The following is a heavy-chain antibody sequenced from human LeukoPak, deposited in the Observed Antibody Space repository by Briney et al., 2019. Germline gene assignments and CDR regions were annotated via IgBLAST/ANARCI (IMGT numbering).Heavy chain of an antibody. CDR3: ARSAYPGNSVIED. CDR1: GLTFRSYW. D-gene: IGHD4-23*01. J-gene: IGHJ4*02. V-gene: IGHV3-74*01. CDR2: INSDGRST. Sequence: GRSLRLSCAGSGLTFRSYWMHWVRQAPGKGLVWVSRINSDGRSTNYADSVKGRFTISRDNAKNTLYLQMNSLRAEDTAVYYCARSAYPGNSVIEDWGRGTLVTVSS.